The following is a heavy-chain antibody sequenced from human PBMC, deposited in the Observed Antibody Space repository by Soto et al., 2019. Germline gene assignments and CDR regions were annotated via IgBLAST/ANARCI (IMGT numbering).Heavy chain of an antibody. CDR1: GGTFSSYA. CDR3: ARGAGYYDSSGYYYRAFDI. V-gene: IGHV1-69*01. CDR2: IIPIFGTA. Sequence: QVQQVQSGAEVKKPGSSVKVSCKASGGTFSSYAISWVRQAPGQGLEWLGGIIPIFGTANYAQKLQGRVTIAAYESTSTAYMELSRLRSEDTAVYYCARGAGYYDSSGYYYRAFDIWGQGTMVTVSS. D-gene: IGHD3-22*01. J-gene: IGHJ3*02.